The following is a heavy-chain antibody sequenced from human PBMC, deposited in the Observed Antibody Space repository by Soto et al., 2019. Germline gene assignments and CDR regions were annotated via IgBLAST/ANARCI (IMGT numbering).Heavy chain of an antibody. V-gene: IGHV1-18*01. J-gene: IGHJ6*02. D-gene: IGHD6-13*01. CDR3: ARAEVYTSSWYAMDV. Sequence: VRQAPGQGLEWMGWIRGYNGNTDDGQKLQGRVTLTIDASTTTAYMDLRNLKSDDTAVDYCARAEVYTSSWYAMDVWGQGTTVIVSS. CDR2: IRGYNGNT.